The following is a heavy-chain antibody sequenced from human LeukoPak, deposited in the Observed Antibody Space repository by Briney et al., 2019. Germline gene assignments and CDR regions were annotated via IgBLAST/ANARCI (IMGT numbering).Heavy chain of an antibody. CDR3: ASFTEWLSMGIDY. D-gene: IGHD3-3*01. CDR1: GGTFSSYT. CDR2: IIPILGIA. J-gene: IGHJ4*02. V-gene: IGHV1-69*02. Sequence: ASVKVSCKASGGTFSSYTISWVRQAPGQGLEWMGRIIPILGIANYAQKFQGRVTITADKSTSTAYMELSSLRSEDTAVYYCASFTEWLSMGIDYWGQGTLVAVSS.